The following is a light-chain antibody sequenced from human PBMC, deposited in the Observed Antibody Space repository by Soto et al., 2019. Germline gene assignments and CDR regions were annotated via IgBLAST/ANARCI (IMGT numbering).Light chain of an antibody. J-gene: IGKJ4*01. CDR1: RDITDY. Sequence: DTQMTQSPSSLSASVGDRVAITCQSSRDITDYLNWYQQKPGKAPKLLIYDASKLETGVPSRFSGSGSGTDFTLTITSLQPEDIATYYCQQFDNVPLTFGGGPKVDIK. CDR3: QQFDNVPLT. CDR2: DAS. V-gene: IGKV1-33*01.